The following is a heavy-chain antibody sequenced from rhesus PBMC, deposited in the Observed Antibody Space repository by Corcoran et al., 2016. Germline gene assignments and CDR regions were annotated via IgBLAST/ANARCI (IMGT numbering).Heavy chain of an antibody. CDR1: GGSMTESLF. CDR3: ASPFERGRFEV. V-gene: IGHV4S9*01. D-gene: IGHD3-34*01. J-gene: IGHJ5-1*01. Sequence: QVRLQESGPGLVKSSETRSLTCAVSGGSMTESLFWNWIRPPPGKGLEWIGNIYSNSVTTYNPSLKSRVTISKDTSNNQFFLKVTSVTAADTAVYYCASPFERGRFEVWGAGILVTVSS. CDR2: IYSNSVTT.